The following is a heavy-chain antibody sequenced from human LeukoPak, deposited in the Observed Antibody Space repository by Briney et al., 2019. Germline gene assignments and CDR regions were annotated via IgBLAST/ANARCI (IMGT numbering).Heavy chain of an antibody. J-gene: IGHJ5*02. CDR2: IIPIFGTA. Sequence: SVKVSCKASGGTFSSYAISWVRQAPGQGLEWMGGIIPIFGTANYAQKFQGRVTITTDESTSTAYMELSSLRSEDTAVYYCAREGASDLGYCSSTSCLGWFDPWGQGTLVTVSS. CDR3: AREGASDLGYCSSTSCLGWFDP. CDR1: GGTFSSYA. D-gene: IGHD2-2*01. V-gene: IGHV1-69*05.